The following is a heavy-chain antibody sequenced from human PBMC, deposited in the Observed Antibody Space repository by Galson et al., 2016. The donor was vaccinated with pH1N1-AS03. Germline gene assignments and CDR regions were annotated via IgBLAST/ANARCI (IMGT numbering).Heavy chain of an antibody. Sequence: SLRLSCAASGFTFRSFGMHWVRQAPGKGLEWVAVIWYDGSKEEYADSVKGRFTISRDNSKNTLFLQMKSLGVEVTAVYYCARPAHDFGRPYHMDVWGQGTTVTVSS. CDR3: ARPAHDFGRPYHMDV. CDR1: GFTFRSFG. V-gene: IGHV3-33*01. J-gene: IGHJ6*02. CDR2: IWYDGSKE. D-gene: IGHD3/OR15-3a*01.